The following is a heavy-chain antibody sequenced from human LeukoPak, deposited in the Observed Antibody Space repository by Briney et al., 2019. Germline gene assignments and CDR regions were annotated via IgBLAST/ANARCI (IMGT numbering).Heavy chain of an antibody. J-gene: IGHJ5*02. V-gene: IGHV1-46*01. D-gene: IGHD3-22*01. CDR2: INPSGGST. Sequence: ASVKVYCKASGYTFTSYYMHWVRQAPGQGLEWMGIINPSGGSTSYAQKFQGRVTMTRDTSTSTVYKELSSLRSEDTAVYYCASLFSSGPLGGPWGQGTLVTVSS. CDR3: ASLFSSGPLGGP. CDR1: GYTFTSYY.